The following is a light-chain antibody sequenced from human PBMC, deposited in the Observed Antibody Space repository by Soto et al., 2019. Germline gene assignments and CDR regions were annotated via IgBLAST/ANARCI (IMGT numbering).Light chain of an antibody. CDR2: DNI. V-gene: IGLV1-40*01. Sequence: QSVLTQPPSVSGAPGQRVTISCIGSSSNIGAGYNVHWYQQLPGTAPKLLIYDNINRPSGVPDRFSGSKSGTSASLAITGLQAEDEADYYCQSYDSSLSGYWVFGGGTKLTVL. J-gene: IGLJ3*02. CDR1: SSNIGAGYN. CDR3: QSYDSSLSGYWV.